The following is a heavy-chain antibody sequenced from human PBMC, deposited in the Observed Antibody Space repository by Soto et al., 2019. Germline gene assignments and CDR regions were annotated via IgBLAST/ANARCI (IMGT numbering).Heavy chain of an antibody. Sequence: KTSETLSLTCTVSGGSISSSSYYWGWIRQPPGKGLEWIGSIYYSGSTYYNPSLKSRVTISVDTSKNQFSLKLSSVTAADTAVYYCAGQRGSGSYYNAYYFDYWGQGTLVTVSS. D-gene: IGHD3-10*01. CDR2: IYYSGST. CDR1: GGSISSSSYY. V-gene: IGHV4-39*01. J-gene: IGHJ4*02. CDR3: AGQRGSGSYYNAYYFDY.